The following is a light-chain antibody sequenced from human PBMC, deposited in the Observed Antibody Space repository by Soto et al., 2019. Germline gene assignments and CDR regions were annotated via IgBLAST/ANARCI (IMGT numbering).Light chain of an antibody. J-gene: IGKJ5*01. CDR3: QKYNSAPLIT. CDR2: AAS. Sequence: DIQMTQSPSSLSASVGDRVTITCRASQGISNYLAWYQQKPGKVPKLLIYAASTLQSGVPSRFSGSGSGTDFTLTISSLQPEDVSTYYCQKYNSAPLITFGQGTRLEIK. V-gene: IGKV1-27*01. CDR1: QGISNY.